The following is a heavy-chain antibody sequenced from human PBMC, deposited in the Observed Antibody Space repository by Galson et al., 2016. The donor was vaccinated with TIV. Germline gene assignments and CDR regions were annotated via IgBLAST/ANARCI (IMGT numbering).Heavy chain of an antibody. V-gene: IGHV4-38-2*01. CDR3: ARQPIRSGYMAYFDF. D-gene: IGHD3-3*01. CDR2: VYQSGST. J-gene: IGHJ4*02. Sequence: SETLSLTCAVSVDSINSGSYWGWIRQSPGKGLEWIGSVYQSGSTYYNPSLKSRVTIFVDTSKNQFSLRLNSLTAADTAVYFCARQPIRSGYMAYFDFWGLGALVTVSS. CDR1: VDSINSGSY.